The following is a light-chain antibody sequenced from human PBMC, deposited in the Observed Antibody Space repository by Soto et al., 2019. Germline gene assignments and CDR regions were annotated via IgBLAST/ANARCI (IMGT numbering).Light chain of an antibody. J-gene: IGLJ2*01. Sequence: SVLTQPPSASGSPGQSVTISCTGTSTDIGGYNFVSWYQQQPGKAPTLLIYEVYKRPSGVPDRFSGSKSGNTASLTVSGLQADDVAYYYCTSFARSEDPCVVFGGGTKLTVL. CDR2: EVY. CDR1: STDIGGYNF. CDR3: TSFARSEDPCVV. V-gene: IGLV2-8*01.